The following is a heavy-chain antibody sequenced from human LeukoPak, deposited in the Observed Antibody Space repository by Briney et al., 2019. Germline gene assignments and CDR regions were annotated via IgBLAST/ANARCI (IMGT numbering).Heavy chain of an antibody. CDR1: GCTFSSYS. CDR2: ISSSSSYI. D-gene: IGHD2-2*03. V-gene: IGHV3-21*01. CDR3: ARDGVGSPKYYFDY. Sequence: GGSLRLSCAASGCTFSSYSMNWVRQAPGKGLEWVSSISSSSSYIYYADSVKGRFTISRDIAKNSLYLQMNSLRAEDTAVYYCARDGVGSPKYYFDYWGQGTLVTVSS. J-gene: IGHJ4*02.